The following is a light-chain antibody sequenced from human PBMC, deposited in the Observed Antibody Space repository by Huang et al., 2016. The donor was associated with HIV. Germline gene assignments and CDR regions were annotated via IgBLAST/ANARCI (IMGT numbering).Light chain of an antibody. CDR1: QSVSSY. CDR3: QHRGSRPPT. Sequence: EIVLTQSPATLSLSPGERATLSCRASQSVSSYLAWFQQKPGQAPRLLIYDTSNRATGIPARFSGSGSGTDFTLTISSLEPEDFAVYYCQHRGSRPPTFGQGTKVEIK. V-gene: IGKV3-11*01. J-gene: IGKJ1*01. CDR2: DTS.